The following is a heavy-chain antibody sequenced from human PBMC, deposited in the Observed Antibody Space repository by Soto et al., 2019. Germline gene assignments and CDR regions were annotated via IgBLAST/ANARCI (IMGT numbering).Heavy chain of an antibody. CDR3: ARSLVNGTYDALDI. V-gene: IGHV5-51*01. CDR1: GYNFNRYW. J-gene: IGHJ3*02. CDR2: IYPGDSDT. D-gene: IGHD6-13*01. Sequence: PGESLKISCKGSGYNFNRYWIGRVRQMPGKGLEWMGVIYPGDSDTRYSPSLQGQVTISADKSSSAAYLQWSSLQASDTATYYCARSLVNGTYDALDIWGQGTMVTVSS.